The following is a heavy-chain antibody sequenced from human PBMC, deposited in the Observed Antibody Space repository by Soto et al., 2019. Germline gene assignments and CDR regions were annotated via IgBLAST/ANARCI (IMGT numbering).Heavy chain of an antibody. CDR1: GDTFDTFA. D-gene: IGHD1-1*01. CDR2: IIPIFRTP. J-gene: IGHJ6*02. Sequence: QVQLVQSGAEVLKPGSSVKVSCKASGDTFDTFAISWVRQAPGQGLEWMGGIIPIFRTPDYAQKFQGRVTITAAVSTSTAYMERRRLRSEDTAVYYCARNKDREQLGGNYYYALDVWGQWTTVTVSS. V-gene: IGHV1-69*12. CDR3: ARNKDREQLGGNYYYALDV.